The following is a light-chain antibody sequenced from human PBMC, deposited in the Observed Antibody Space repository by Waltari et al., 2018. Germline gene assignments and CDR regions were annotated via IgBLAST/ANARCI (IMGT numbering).Light chain of an antibody. J-gene: IGLJ3*02. CDR1: SSDVGGFDH. CDR3: VSYTTISTWV. CDR2: DVS. Sequence: QSALTQPASVSGSPGPSITISCTGTSSDVGGFDHVSWYQHHPGKAPKVIIYDVSKRPSGVSNRFSGSKSGNTASLIISGLQADDEADYYCVSYTTISTWVFGGGTKLTVL. V-gene: IGLV2-14*03.